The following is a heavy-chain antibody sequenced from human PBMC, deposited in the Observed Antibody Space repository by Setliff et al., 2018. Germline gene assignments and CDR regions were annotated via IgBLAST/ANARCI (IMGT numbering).Heavy chain of an antibody. CDR1: GGTFTYYY. D-gene: IGHD2-2*01. V-gene: IGHV4-34*01. CDR3: ARGIGGYCSSMSCSNESWP. CDR2: ITHTGTTGST. Sequence: SETLSLTCAASGGTFTYYYWTWIRQSPAKGLEWIGEITHTGTTGSTKYNPSLKSRVTMSIDTSKNQFSLKLSSVTAADTAVYYCARGIGGYCSSMSCSNESWPWGQGTLVTVSS. J-gene: IGHJ5*02.